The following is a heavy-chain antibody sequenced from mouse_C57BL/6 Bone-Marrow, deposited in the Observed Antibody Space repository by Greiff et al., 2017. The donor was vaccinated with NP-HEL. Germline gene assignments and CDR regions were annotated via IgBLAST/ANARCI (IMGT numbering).Heavy chain of an antibody. Sequence: QVQLKESGAELVRPGASVKLSCKASGYTFTDYYINWVKQRPGQGLEWIARIYPGSGNTYYNEKFKGKATLTAEKSSSTAYMQLSSLTSEDSAVYFCARPYYYGSSPHWYFDVWGTGTTVTVSS. J-gene: IGHJ1*03. CDR2: IYPGSGNT. CDR3: ARPYYYGSSPHWYFDV. D-gene: IGHD1-1*01. CDR1: GYTFTDYY. V-gene: IGHV1-76*01.